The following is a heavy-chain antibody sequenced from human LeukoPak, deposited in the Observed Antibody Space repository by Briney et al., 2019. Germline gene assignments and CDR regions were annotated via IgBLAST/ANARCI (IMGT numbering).Heavy chain of an antibody. V-gene: IGHV4-39*07. CDR2: IYYSGST. CDR1: GGSISSSGYY. J-gene: IGHJ4*02. Sequence: PSETLSLTCTVSGGSISSSGYYWDWIRQPPGKGLEWIGSIYYSGSTNYNPSLKSRVTISVDTSKNQFSLKLSSVTAADTAVYYCARANSGATIRFDYWGQGTLVTVSS. CDR3: ARANSGATIRFDY. D-gene: IGHD5-12*01.